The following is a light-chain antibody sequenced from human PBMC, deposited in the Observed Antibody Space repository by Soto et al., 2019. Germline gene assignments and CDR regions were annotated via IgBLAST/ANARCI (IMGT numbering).Light chain of an antibody. V-gene: IGLV2-14*01. CDR1: STDDGGYIY. CDR3: CSYTSTSTLYV. J-gene: IGLJ1*01. CDR2: AVS. Sequence: QSALTQPASVSGSPGQSITISCTGTSTDDGGYIYLSWYQQHPGKAPKLLISAVSNRPSGVSNRFCGYKSGNTASLNISGLQVDDEADYYCCSYTSTSTLYVFGTGTKVTVL.